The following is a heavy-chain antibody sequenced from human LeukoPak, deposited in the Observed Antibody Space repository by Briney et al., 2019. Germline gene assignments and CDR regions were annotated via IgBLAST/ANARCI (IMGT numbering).Heavy chain of an antibody. CDR1: GFTFSTYS. J-gene: IGHJ4*02. CDR3: ASDGGYSGYHADC. D-gene: IGHD5-12*01. CDR2: ISDSSAR. V-gene: IGHV3-48*01. Sequence: AGGSLRLSCAASGFTFSTYSMKWVRQAPGKGLEWVSYISDSSARYYADSVRGRFTISRENDKNSMLLQMNSLRAEDTAVSYCASDGGYSGYHADCWGQGPLVTVSS.